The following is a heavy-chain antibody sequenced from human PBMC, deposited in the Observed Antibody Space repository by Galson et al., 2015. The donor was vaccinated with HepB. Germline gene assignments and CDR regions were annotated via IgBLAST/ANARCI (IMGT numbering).Heavy chain of an antibody. Sequence: SLRLSCAASGFTFSSYWMSWVRQAPGKGLEWVANIKQDGSEKYYVDSVKGRFTISRDNAKNSLYLQMNSLRAEDTAVYYCARDLVGGLVVPAAISRWGPGGVWGKGTTVTVSS. CDR1: GFTFSSYW. CDR3: ARDLVGGLVVPAAISRWGPGGV. D-gene: IGHD2-2*02. J-gene: IGHJ6*04. CDR2: IKQDGSEK. V-gene: IGHV3-7*03.